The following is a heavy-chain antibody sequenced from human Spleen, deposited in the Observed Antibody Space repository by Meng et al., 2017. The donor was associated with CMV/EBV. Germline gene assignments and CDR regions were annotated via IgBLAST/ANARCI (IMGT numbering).Heavy chain of an antibody. D-gene: IGHD3-10*01. V-gene: IGHV3-30*18. CDR1: RFSLSIYG. J-gene: IGHJ6*02. Sequence: LSLTCAASRFSLSIYGMHWVRQAPGKGLEWVALISYDGRNKDLADSVKGRFTISRDNSNNTVYLQMNSLRAEDTAMYYCAKDGRGAIIHYYYYGMDVWGQGTTVTVSS. CDR2: ISYDGRNK. CDR3: AKDGRGAIIHYYYYGMDV.